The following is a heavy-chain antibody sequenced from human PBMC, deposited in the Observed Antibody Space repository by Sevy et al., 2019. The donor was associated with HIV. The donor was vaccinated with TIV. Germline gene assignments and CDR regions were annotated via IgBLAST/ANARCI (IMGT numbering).Heavy chain of an antibody. V-gene: IGHV4-39*02. J-gene: IGHJ6*02. CDR1: GGSIVSSSHY. CDR3: AREAGGYDYDYGMDV. D-gene: IGHD5-12*01. Sequence: SETLSLTCSVSGGSIVSSSHYWGWIRQPPGKGLGWLGRIYYSGDTYYNPSLNCRLTISLDTSKNQFSLDLRSVTAADTAIYYCAREAGGYDYDYGMDVWGQGTTVTVSS. CDR2: IYYSGDT.